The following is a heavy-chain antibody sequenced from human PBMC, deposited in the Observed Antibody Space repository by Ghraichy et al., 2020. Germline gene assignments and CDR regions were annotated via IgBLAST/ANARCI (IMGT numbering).Heavy chain of an antibody. J-gene: IGHJ4*02. V-gene: IGHV4-39*01. CDR3: ACLLAVAGTAFDY. D-gene: IGHD6-19*01. Sequence: LSLTCTVSGGSISSSSYYWGWIRQPPGKGLEWIGSIYYSGCTYYNPSLKSRVTISVDTSKNQFSLKLSSVTAADTAVYYCACLLAVAGTAFDYWGQGTLVTVSS. CDR1: GGSISSSSYY. CDR2: IYYSGCT.